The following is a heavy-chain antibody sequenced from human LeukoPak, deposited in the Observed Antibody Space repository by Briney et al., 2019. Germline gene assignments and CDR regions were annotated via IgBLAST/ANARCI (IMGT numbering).Heavy chain of an antibody. V-gene: IGHV3-30*02. CDR2: IRYDGSNK. CDR1: GFTFDDYA. Sequence: GGSLRLSCAASGFTFDDYAMHWVRQAPGKGLEWVAFIRYDGSNKYYADSVKGRFTISRDNSKNTLYLQMNSLRAEDTAVYYCAKDVAGLGPWFDPWGQGTLVTVSS. J-gene: IGHJ5*02. D-gene: IGHD2-21*01. CDR3: AKDVAGLGPWFDP.